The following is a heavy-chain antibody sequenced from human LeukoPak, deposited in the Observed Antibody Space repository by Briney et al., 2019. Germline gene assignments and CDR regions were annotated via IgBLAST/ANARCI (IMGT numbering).Heavy chain of an antibody. Sequence: SGPTLVNPTQTLTLTCTFSGFSLSTSGMCVSWIRQPPGKALEWLARIDWDDDKYYSTSLKTRLTISKDTSKNQVVLTMTNMDRVDTATYYCARVRTGYSYGSPSYYYYYYMDVWGKGTTVTVSS. CDR1: GFSLSTSGMC. D-gene: IGHD5-18*01. CDR3: ARVRTGYSYGSPSYYYYYYMDV. CDR2: IDWDDDK. V-gene: IGHV2-70*11. J-gene: IGHJ6*03.